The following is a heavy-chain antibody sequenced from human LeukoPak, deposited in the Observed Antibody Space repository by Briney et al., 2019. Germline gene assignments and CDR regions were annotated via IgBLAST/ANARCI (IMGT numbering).Heavy chain of an antibody. Sequence: GASVRLSCKASGYTFTAYYIHWVRQAPGQGLEWMGWINPNSGDTNYAQKFPGRVTLTRDTSISTAYMELSSLRSDETAVYYCARADSGSYYYWGQGTLVTVSS. J-gene: IGHJ4*02. CDR2: INPNSGDT. CDR3: ARADSGSYYY. D-gene: IGHD1-26*01. CDR1: GYTFTAYY. V-gene: IGHV1-2*02.